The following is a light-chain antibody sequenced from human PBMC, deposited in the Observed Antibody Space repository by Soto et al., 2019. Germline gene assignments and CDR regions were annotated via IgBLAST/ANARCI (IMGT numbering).Light chain of an antibody. CDR1: SSDVGGYNY. J-gene: IGLJ1*01. V-gene: IGLV2-14*01. Sequence: QSVLTQPASVSGSPGQSITISCTGTSSDVGGYNYVSWYQQHPGKAPKLMIYDVSNRPSGVSNRFSGSKSGNTASLTISGLQAEDEADYYCSSYTSSSDYVFGTGNKVTDL. CDR3: SSYTSSSDYV. CDR2: DVS.